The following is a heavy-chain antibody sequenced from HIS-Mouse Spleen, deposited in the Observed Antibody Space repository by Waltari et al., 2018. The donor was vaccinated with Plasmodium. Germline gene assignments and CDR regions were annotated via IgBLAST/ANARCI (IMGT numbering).Heavy chain of an antibody. D-gene: IGHD3-3*01. CDR1: GFTFSSFG. V-gene: IGHV3-30*18. Sequence: QVQLVESGGGVVPPGRSLRLSCAASGFTFSSFGIHWVRQAPGKGLEWVAVISYDGSNKYYADSVKGRFTISRDNSKNTLYLQMNSLRAEDTAVYYCAKEVLGYYDFWSRPDYWGQGTLVTVSS. CDR3: AKEVLGYYDFWSRPDY. J-gene: IGHJ4*02. CDR2: ISYDGSNK.